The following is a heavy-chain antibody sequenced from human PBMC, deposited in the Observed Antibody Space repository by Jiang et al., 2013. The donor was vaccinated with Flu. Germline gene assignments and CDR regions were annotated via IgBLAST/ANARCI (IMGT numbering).Heavy chain of an antibody. V-gene: IGHV4-31*03. D-gene: IGHD2-2*01. CDR3: ARGGGIVVVPAAAKRYNWFDP. J-gene: IGHJ5*02. CDR2: IYYSGST. Sequence: PGLVKPSQTLSLTCTVSGGSISSGGYYWSWIRQHPGKGLEWIGYIYYSGSTYYNPSLKSRVTISVDTSKNQFSLKLSSVTAADTAVYYCARGGGIVVVPAAAKRYNWFDPWGQGTLVTVSS. CDR1: GGSISSGGYY.